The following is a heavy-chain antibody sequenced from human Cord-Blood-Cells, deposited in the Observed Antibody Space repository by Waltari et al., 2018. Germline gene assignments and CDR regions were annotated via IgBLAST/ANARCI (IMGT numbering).Heavy chain of an antibody. D-gene: IGHD1-26*01. CDR3: ARGELVGATTY. CDR1: GYAFSGNY. J-gene: IGHJ4*02. CDR2: INPNSGGT. V-gene: IGHV1-2*02. Sequence: QAQLVQPGAEAKKPGASMKATCKASGYAFSGNYKPCERQAPGQGLECMGGINPNSGGTNYAQKFQGRFTMTRDTSISPAYMELSRLRSDDTAVYYCARGELVGATTYWGQGTLVTVSS.